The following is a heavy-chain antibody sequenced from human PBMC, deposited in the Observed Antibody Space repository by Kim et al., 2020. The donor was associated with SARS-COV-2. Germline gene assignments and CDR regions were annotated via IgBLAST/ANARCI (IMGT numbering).Heavy chain of an antibody. CDR3: VREVAKGNYRGDD. D-gene: IGHD1-7*01. CDR1: GYTFTGYY. V-gene: IGHV1-2*02. Sequence: ASVKVSCKASGYTFTGYYVHWVRQAPGQGLEWMGWIDPYTGGTNYAQKFQGRVTMTRDTSISTAYMELSRLTSDDTAVYFCVREVAKGNYRGDDWGQGTLVTVSS. J-gene: IGHJ4*02. CDR2: IDPYTGGT.